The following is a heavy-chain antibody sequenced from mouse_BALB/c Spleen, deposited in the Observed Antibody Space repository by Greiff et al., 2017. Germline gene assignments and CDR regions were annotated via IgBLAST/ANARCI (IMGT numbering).Heavy chain of an antibody. V-gene: IGHV3-5*02. CDR3: ARDGNFFDY. D-gene: IGHD1-1*02. Sequence: EVKLQESGPGLVKPSQTVSLTCTVTGISITTGNYRWSWIRQFPGNKLEWIGYIYYSGTITYTPSLTSRTTITRDTSKNQFFLEMNSLTAEDTATYYCARDGNFFDYWGQGTTLTVSS. J-gene: IGHJ2*01. CDR1: GISITTGNYR. CDR2: IYYSGTI.